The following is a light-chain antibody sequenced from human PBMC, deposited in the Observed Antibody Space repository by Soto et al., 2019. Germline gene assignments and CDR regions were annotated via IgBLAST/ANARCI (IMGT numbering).Light chain of an antibody. Sequence: QSALTQPASVSGSHGQSITISCTGPSSDVGSYNLVSWYQQHPGKAPKLMIYEGSKRPSGVSNRFSGSKSGNTASLTISGLQAEDEADYYCCSYAGSSTVVFGGGTKVTV. CDR3: CSYAGSSTVV. J-gene: IGLJ2*01. CDR1: SSDVGSYNL. V-gene: IGLV2-23*01. CDR2: EGS.